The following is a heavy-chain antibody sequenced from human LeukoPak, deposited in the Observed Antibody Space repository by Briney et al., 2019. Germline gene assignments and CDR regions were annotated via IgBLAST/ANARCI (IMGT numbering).Heavy chain of an antibody. Sequence: PGGSLRLSCAASGFTFDDYAMHWVRQAPGKGLEWVSLISWDGGSTYYADSVKGRFTISRDNSKNSLYLQMNSLRAEDTALYYCAKDPRAFLYGSGSRWFDPWGQGTLVTVSS. CDR1: GFTFDDYA. D-gene: IGHD3-10*01. J-gene: IGHJ5*02. CDR2: ISWDGGST. V-gene: IGHV3-43D*03. CDR3: AKDPRAFLYGSGSRWFDP.